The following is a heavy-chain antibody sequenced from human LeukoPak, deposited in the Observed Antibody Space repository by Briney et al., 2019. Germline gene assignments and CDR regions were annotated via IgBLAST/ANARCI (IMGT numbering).Heavy chain of an antibody. CDR2: INSDGSST. V-gene: IGHV3-74*01. J-gene: IGHJ5*02. CDR3: ARDGGSYYGYNWFDP. D-gene: IGHD1-26*01. CDR1: GFTFSSYW. Sequence: GGSLRLSCAASGFTFSSYWMHWVRQAPGKWLVWVSRINSDGSSTSYADSVKGRFTISRDSAKNTLYLQMNRLRAEDTAVYYCARDGGSYYGYNWFDPWGQGTLVTVSS.